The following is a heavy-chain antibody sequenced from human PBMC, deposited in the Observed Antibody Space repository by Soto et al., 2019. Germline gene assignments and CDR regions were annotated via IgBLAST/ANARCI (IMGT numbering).Heavy chain of an antibody. CDR3: VKDIGASGAYWYFDL. CDR1: GFTFDDFA. J-gene: IGHJ2*01. CDR2: INWNSGDI. D-gene: IGHD2-8*02. Sequence: EMQLVESGGGLVQPGRSLRLSCAASGFTFDDFAMHWVRQAPGKGLDWVSGINWNSGDIDYADSVRGRFTISRDNAKNALYLQMNSLRAEDAALYYCVKDIGASGAYWYFDLWGRGTLVTVSS. V-gene: IGHV3-9*01.